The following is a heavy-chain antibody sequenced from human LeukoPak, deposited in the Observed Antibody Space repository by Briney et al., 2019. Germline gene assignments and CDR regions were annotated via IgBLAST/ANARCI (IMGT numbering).Heavy chain of an antibody. J-gene: IGHJ6*03. CDR2: INHSGST. D-gene: IGHD4-17*01. V-gene: IGHV4-34*01. Sequence: SETLSLTCAVYGGSFSGYYWSWIRQPPGKGLEWIGEINHSGSTNYNPSLKSRVTISVDTSKNQFSLKLSSVTAADTAVYYCARVVGDYVYYYYYMDVWGKGTTVTVSS. CDR1: GGSFSGYY. CDR3: ARVVGDYVYYYYYMDV.